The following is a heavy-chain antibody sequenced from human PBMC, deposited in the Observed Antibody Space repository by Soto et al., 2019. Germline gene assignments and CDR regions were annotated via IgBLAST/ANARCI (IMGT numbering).Heavy chain of an antibody. J-gene: IGHJ5*02. D-gene: IGHD3-3*01. CDR2: ISSSSSTI. Sequence: EVQLVESGGGLVQPGGSLRLSCAASGFTFSSYSMNWVRQAPGKGLEWVSYISSSSSTIYYADSVKGRFTISRDNAKNSLYLQMNSLRAEDTAVYYCARDATEFPHGLWSGYYWGWFDPWGQGTLVTVSS. CDR1: GFTFSSYS. CDR3: ARDATEFPHGLWSGYYWGWFDP. V-gene: IGHV3-48*01.